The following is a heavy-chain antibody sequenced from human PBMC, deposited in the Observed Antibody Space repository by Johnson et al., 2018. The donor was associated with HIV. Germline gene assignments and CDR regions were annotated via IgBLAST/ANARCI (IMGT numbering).Heavy chain of an antibody. CDR1: GFTFSSYA. CDR3: ARQPWDAFDV. J-gene: IGHJ3*01. CDR2: IKQEGRET. Sequence: VQLVEYGGGLVQPGGSLRLSCAASGFTFSSYAMHWARQAPGKGLEWVANIKQEGRETHYIDSVKGRFTISRDNAKNSLYLQMNNLRVEDTAVYYCARQPWDAFDVWGRGTMVTVSS. V-gene: IGHV3-7*03.